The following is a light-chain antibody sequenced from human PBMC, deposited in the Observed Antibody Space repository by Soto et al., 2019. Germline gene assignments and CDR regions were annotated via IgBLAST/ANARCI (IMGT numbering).Light chain of an antibody. CDR2: DDN. Sequence: VLTDPPSVSAAPRHKVTISFSGSSSNMGGNSVSWYQQLPGTAPKLLIYDDNKRPSGIPDRFSGSKSGTSATLGITGFQTGDEADYYCGSWDSSLSAYVFGTGTKVTVL. CDR1: SSNMGGNS. V-gene: IGLV1-51*01. CDR3: GSWDSSLSAYV. J-gene: IGLJ1*01.